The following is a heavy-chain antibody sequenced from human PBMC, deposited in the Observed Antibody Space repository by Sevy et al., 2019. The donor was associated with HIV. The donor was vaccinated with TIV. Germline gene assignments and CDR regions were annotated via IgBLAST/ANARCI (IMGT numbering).Heavy chain of an antibody. CDR1: GGSVSSYY. Sequence: SETLSLTCTVSGGSVSSYYWSWIRQPPGKGLEWIGYIYYSGSTNYNPSLKSRVTISVDTSKNQFSLKLSSVTAADTAVYYCARSEGNWFDPWGQGTLVTVSS. CDR2: IYYSGST. CDR3: ARSEGNWFDP. J-gene: IGHJ5*02. V-gene: IGHV4-59*02.